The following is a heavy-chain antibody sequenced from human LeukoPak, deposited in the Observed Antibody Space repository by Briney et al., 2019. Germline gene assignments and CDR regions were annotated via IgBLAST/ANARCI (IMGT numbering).Heavy chain of an antibody. D-gene: IGHD6-13*01. J-gene: IGHJ4*02. CDR3: ARGGTAAAGKDAY. CDR1: GFTFSTYN. V-gene: IGHV3-21*01. Sequence: GGSLRLSCAASGFTFSTYNMNWVRQAPGKGLEWVSSISSSTNYIYYADSVKGRFTISRDNAKNSLYLQMNSLRAGDTAVYYCARGGTAAAGKDAYWGQGTLVTVSS. CDR2: ISSSTNYI.